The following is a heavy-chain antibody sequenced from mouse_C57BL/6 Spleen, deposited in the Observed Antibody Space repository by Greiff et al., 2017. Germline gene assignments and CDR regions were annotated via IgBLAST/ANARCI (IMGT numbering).Heavy chain of an antibody. V-gene: IGHV1-26*01. CDR2: INPNNGGT. D-gene: IGHD4-1*01. Sequence: VQLQQSGPELVKPGASVKISCKASGYTFTDYYMNWVKQSHGKSLEWIGDINPNNGGTSYNQKFKGKATLTVDKSSSTAYMELRSLTSEDSAVYYCARSFGRGYYFDDWGQGTTLTVSS. CDR1: GYTFTDYY. J-gene: IGHJ2*01. CDR3: ARSFGRGYYFDD.